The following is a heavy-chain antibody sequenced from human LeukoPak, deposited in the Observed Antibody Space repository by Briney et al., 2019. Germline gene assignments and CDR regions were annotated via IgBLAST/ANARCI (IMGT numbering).Heavy chain of an antibody. CDR2: ISYDGSNK. J-gene: IGHJ6*02. Sequence: PGRSLRLSCAASGFTFSSYAMHWVRQAPGKGLEWVAVISYDGSNKYYADSVKGRFTISRDNSKNMLYLQMNSLRAEDTAVYYCARDAFIYYYGMDVWGQGTTVTVSS. V-gene: IGHV3-30*04. CDR1: GFTFSSYA. D-gene: IGHD3-10*01. CDR3: ARDAFIYYYGMDV.